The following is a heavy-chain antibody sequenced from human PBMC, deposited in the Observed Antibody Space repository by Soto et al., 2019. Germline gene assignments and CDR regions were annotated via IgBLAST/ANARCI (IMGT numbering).Heavy chain of an antibody. CDR1: GGSISSYY. CDR2: IYYSGST. V-gene: IGHV4-59*01. CDR3: ARDAKDSSGYYYENYYYGMDG. J-gene: IGHJ6*02. Sequence: SETLSLTCTVSGGSISSYYWSWIRQPPGKGLEWIGYIYYSGSTNYNPSLKSRVTISVDTSKNQFSLKLSSVTAADTAVYYCARDAKDSSGYYYENYYYGMDGWGQGTLVTVSS. D-gene: IGHD3-22*01.